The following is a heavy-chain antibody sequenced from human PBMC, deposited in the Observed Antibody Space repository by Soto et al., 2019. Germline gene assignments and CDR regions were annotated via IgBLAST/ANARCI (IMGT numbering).Heavy chain of an antibody. CDR2: INHSGST. Sequence: QVQLQQWGAGLLKPSETLSLNCAVYGGSFSGYYWSWIRQPPGKGLEWIGEINHSGSTNYNPSLKSRVTISVDTSKNQFSLKLSSVTAADTAVYYCARRYSSSWLDAFDIWGQGTMVTVSS. V-gene: IGHV4-34*01. CDR1: GGSFSGYY. D-gene: IGHD6-13*01. J-gene: IGHJ3*02. CDR3: ARRYSSSWLDAFDI.